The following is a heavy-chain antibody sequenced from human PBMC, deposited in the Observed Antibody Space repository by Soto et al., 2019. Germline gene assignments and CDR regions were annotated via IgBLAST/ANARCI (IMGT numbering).Heavy chain of an antibody. D-gene: IGHD2-2*02. Sequence: GGSRRLSCVGSGFTFSTYIINGGRQAPGKGLEWVSSISSRSDIYYADSVKGRFTISRDNAKNSVSLQMNSLRAEDTAVYYCAREYTAWPLAYGLDVWGQGTTVTVSS. V-gene: IGHV3-21*01. CDR3: AREYTAWPLAYGLDV. CDR2: ISSRSDI. CDR1: GFTFSTYI. J-gene: IGHJ6*02.